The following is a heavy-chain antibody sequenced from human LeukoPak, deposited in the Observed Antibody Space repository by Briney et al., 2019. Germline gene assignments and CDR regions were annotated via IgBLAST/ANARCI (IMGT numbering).Heavy chain of an antibody. J-gene: IGHJ4*02. V-gene: IGHV1-46*01. Sequence: ASVKVSCKASGYTFTSYYMHWVRQAPGQGLEWMGIINPSGGSTSYAQKFQGRVTMTRDTSTSTVYMELSSLRSEDTAVYYCARRPSKYYDILTGHYRSEFDHWGQGTLVTVSS. CDR3: ARRPSKYYDILTGHYRSEFDH. CDR2: INPSGGST. CDR1: GYTFTSYY. D-gene: IGHD3-9*01.